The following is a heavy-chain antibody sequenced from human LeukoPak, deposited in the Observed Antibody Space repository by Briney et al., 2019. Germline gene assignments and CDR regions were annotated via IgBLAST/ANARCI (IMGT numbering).Heavy chain of an antibody. CDR3: AREKDNWNRFDI. CDR2: IIPIFGTA. Sequence: ASVKLSCKASGGTFSSYAISWVRQAPGQGLEWMGGIIPIFGTANYAQKFQGRVTITADKSTSTAYMELSSLRSDDTAVYYCAREKDNWNRFDIWGQGTMVTVSS. CDR1: GGTFSSYA. J-gene: IGHJ3*02. D-gene: IGHD1-20*01. V-gene: IGHV1-69*06.